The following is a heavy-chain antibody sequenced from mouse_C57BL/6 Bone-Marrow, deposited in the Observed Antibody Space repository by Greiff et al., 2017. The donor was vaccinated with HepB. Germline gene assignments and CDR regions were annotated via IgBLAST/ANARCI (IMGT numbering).Heavy chain of an antibody. Sequence: EVQLVESGPGLVKPSQSLSLTCSVTGYSITSGYYWNWIRQFPGNKLEWMGYISYDGSNNYNPSLKNRISITRDTSKNQFFLKLNSVTTEDTATYYCARSGPWFAYWGQGTLVTVSA. J-gene: IGHJ3*01. CDR3: ARSGPWFAY. CDR1: GYSITSGYY. V-gene: IGHV3-6*01. CDR2: ISYDGSN.